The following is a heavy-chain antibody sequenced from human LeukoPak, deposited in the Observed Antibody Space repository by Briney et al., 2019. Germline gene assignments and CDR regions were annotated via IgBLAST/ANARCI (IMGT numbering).Heavy chain of an antibody. Sequence: GGSLRLSCAASGFTVSSNYMSWVRQAPGKGLEWVSAISGSGGSTYYADSVKGRFTISRDNSKNTLYLRMNSLRAEDTAVYYCAKDRRVVGATYYFDYWGQGTLVTVSS. V-gene: IGHV3-23*01. J-gene: IGHJ4*02. D-gene: IGHD1-26*01. CDR3: AKDRRVVGATYYFDY. CDR1: GFTVSSNY. CDR2: ISGSGGST.